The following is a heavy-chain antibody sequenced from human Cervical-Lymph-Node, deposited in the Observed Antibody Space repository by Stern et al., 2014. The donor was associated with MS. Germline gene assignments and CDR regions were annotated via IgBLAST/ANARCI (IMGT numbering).Heavy chain of an antibody. J-gene: IGHJ1*01. D-gene: IGHD4-23*01. CDR3: AREGGNTAEYFQH. V-gene: IGHV3-33*01. CDR1: GFTFRSSG. Sequence: GQLVESGGGVVQPGRSLRLSCAASGFTFRSSGMHWVRQAPGKGLEWLAIIWYDGSNRYYADSVKGRFTISRDNSKNTLYLQMNSLRADDTAVYYCAREGGNTAEYFQHWGQGTLVTVSS. CDR2: IWYDGSNR.